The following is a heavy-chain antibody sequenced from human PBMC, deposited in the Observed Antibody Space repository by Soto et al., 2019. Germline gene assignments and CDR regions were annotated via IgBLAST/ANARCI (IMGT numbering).Heavy chain of an antibody. CDR2: ISAYTDTP. CDR3: AKVIPGVEAWFDF. D-gene: IGHD2-2*01. J-gene: IGHJ5*01. CDR1: GYTFTNFG. V-gene: IGHV1-18*01. Sequence: GGSVKVSCKASGYTFTNFGVTWVRRAPGQGLEWMGWISAYTDTPNYAQKFQGRVTMTIDTSTSTAYMDLRGLTSDDTAVYYCAKVIPGVEAWFDFWCQGTLFSVS.